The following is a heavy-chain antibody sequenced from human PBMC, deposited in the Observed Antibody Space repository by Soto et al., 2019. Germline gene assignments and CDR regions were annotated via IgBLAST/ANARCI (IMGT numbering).Heavy chain of an antibody. J-gene: IGHJ4*02. V-gene: IGHV3-48*03. Sequence: GGSLRLSCVGSGFTFSSFEMNWVRQTPGKGLEWLSYIGRSGETIYYADSVKGRFTISRDHAKSPLFLQMNGLRDEDTGIYYCARDSRGGAARRPTFYYWGRGTPVTLSS. D-gene: IGHD6-6*01. CDR2: IGRSGETI. CDR1: GFTFSSFE. CDR3: ARDSRGGAARRPTFYY.